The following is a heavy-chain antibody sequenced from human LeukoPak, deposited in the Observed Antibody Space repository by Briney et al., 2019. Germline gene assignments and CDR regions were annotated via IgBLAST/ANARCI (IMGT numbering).Heavy chain of an antibody. V-gene: IGHV3-23*01. Sequence: GGSLRLSCAASGFTFSSYAISWVRQAPGKGLEWVSANSGSGGITYYADSVKGRFTISRDNSRNTLYLQMNSLRAEDTAVYYCAKAPYNSGTYYIYYFDSWGQGTLVTVSS. J-gene: IGHJ4*02. CDR1: GFTFSSYA. CDR3: AKAPYNSGTYYIYYFDS. D-gene: IGHD3-10*01. CDR2: NSGSGGIT.